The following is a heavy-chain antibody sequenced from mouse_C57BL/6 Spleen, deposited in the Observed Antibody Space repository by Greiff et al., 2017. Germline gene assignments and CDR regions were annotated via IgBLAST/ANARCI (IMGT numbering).Heavy chain of an antibody. CDR1: GYAFNSSW. V-gene: IGHV1-82*01. Sequence: VQLQQSGAELVKPGASVKISCKASGYAFNSSWMNWVKQRPGQGLEWIGRIYPGDGDTTYNGKFKGKATLPADTSSSTAYLQLSSLTSEDSAVFFSERRGYCNPDYWGQGTTLTVSS. CDR3: ERRGYCNPDY. J-gene: IGHJ2*01. CDR2: IYPGDGDT. D-gene: IGHD2-1*01.